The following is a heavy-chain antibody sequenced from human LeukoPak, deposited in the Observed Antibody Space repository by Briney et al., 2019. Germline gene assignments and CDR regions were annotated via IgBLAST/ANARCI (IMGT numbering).Heavy chain of an antibody. CDR3: ARDSHRDGTDY. CDR1: GFTFSSYS. CDR2: ISSSSSYI. J-gene: IGHJ4*02. Sequence: GGSLRLSCAASGFTFSSYSMNCVRQAPGEGLEWVSSISSSSSYIYYADSVEGRFTISRDNAKNSLYLQMNSLRAEDTAVYYCARDSHRDGTDYWGQGTLVTVSS. D-gene: IGHD1-26*01. V-gene: IGHV3-21*01.